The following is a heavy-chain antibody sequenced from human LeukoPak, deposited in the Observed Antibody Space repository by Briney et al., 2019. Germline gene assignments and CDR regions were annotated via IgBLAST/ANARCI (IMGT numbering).Heavy chain of an antibody. J-gene: IGHJ2*01. CDR1: GFTFSIYA. D-gene: IGHD2-8*02. CDR2: ISGSTA. V-gene: IGHV3-23*01. CDR3: AKAPGGYYWYFDL. Sequence: GGSLRLSCAASGFTFSIYAMSWVRQAPGKGLEWVSGISGSTAYYADSVKGRFTISRDNSKNTLYLQMNSLRAEDTAVYYCAKAPGGYYWYFDLWGRGTLVTVSS.